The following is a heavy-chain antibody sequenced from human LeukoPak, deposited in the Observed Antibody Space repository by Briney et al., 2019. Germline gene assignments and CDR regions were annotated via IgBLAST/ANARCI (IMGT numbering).Heavy chain of an antibody. D-gene: IGHD3-16*01. J-gene: IGHJ4*02. Sequence: PSETLSLTCTVSGYSISSGYYWGWIRQPPGKGLEWIGSIYHSGSTYYNPSLKSRVTISVDTSKNQFSLKLSSVTAADTAVYYCASGMRGGAMGYFDYWGQGTLVTVSS. CDR3: ASGMRGGAMGYFDY. CDR2: IYHSGST. V-gene: IGHV4-38-2*02. CDR1: GYSISSGYY.